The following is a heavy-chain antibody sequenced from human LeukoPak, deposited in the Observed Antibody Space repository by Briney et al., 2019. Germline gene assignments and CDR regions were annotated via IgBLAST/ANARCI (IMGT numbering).Heavy chain of an antibody. V-gene: IGHV3-30*18. CDR2: ISYDGSNK. CDR1: GFTFSSYG. D-gene: IGHD3-10*01. CDR3: AKDSDQIWCGELGY. J-gene: IGHJ4*02. Sequence: GGSLRLSCAASGFTFSSYGMHWVRQAPGEGLGWVAVISYDGSNKYYADSVKGRFTISRDNSKNTLYLQMNSLRAEDTAVYYCAKDSDQIWCGELGYWGQGTLVTVSS.